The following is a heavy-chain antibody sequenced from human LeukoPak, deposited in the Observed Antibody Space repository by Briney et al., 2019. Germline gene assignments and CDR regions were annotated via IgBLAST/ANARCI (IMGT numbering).Heavy chain of an antibody. CDR3: TTDCSSTSCYGDGAFDI. Sequence: AGGSLRLSCAASGFTFRNVWMGWVRQAPGKGLEWVGRIKKQVDGGATDYAAPVKGRFTISRDDSKNTLYLQMNSLKTEDTAVYYCTTDCSSTSCYGDGAFDIWGQGTMVTVSS. CDR1: GFTFRNVW. D-gene: IGHD2-2*01. J-gene: IGHJ3*02. CDR2: IKKQVDGGAT. V-gene: IGHV3-15*01.